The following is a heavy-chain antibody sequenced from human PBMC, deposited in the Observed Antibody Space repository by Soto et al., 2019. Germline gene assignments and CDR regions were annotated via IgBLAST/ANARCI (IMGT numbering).Heavy chain of an antibody. V-gene: IGHV1-46*01. CDR1: GYTFTSYY. J-gene: IGHJ4*02. CDR2: INPSGGST. Sequence: QVQLVQSGAEVKKPGASVKVSCKASGYTFTSYYMHWMRQAPGQGLEWMGIINPSGGSTSYAQKFQGRVTMTRDTSTSTVYMELSSLRSEDTAVYYCARLVGAAPYFDYWGQGTLVTVSS. CDR3: ARLVGAAPYFDY. D-gene: IGHD1-26*01.